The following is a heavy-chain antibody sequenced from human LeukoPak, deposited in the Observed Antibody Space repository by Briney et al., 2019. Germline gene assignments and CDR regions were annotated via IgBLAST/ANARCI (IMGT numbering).Heavy chain of an antibody. J-gene: IGHJ4*02. CDR2: INYSGST. V-gene: IGHV4-34*01. Sequence: SETLSLTCAVYGGSFSGYYWSWIRQPPGKGLEWIGEINYSGSTNYNPSLKSRVTISVDTSKNQFSLKLSSVTAADTAVYYCARAGRFTAAAGYWGQGTLVTVSS. CDR1: GGSFSGYY. D-gene: IGHD6-13*01. CDR3: ARAGRFTAAAGY.